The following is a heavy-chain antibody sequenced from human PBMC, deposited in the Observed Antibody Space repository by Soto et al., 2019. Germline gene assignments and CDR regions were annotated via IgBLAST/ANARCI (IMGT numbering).Heavy chain of an antibody. D-gene: IGHD3-10*01. V-gene: IGHV3-30*18. CDR3: AKDRNYYGSGSTGNPYGMDV. CDR2: ISYDGSNK. CDR1: GFTFSSYG. J-gene: IGHJ6*02. Sequence: SLRLSCAASGFTFSSYGMHWVRQAPGKGLEWVAVISYDGSNKYYADSVKGRFTISRDNSKNTLYLQMNSLRAEDTAVYYCAKDRNYYGSGSTGNPYGMDVWGQGTTVTVSS.